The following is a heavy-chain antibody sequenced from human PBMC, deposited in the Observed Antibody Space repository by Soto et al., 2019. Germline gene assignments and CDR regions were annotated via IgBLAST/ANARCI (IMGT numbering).Heavy chain of an antibody. Sequence: GGSLRLSCAASGFTFSSYAMSWVRQAPGKGLEWVSAISGSGGSTYYADSVKGRFTISRDNSKNTLYLQMNSLRAEDTAVYYCAKDYYDILTGSHFDYWGQGTLVTVSS. V-gene: IGHV3-23*01. CDR1: GFTFSSYA. D-gene: IGHD3-9*01. CDR2: ISGSGGST. J-gene: IGHJ4*02. CDR3: AKDYYDILTGSHFDY.